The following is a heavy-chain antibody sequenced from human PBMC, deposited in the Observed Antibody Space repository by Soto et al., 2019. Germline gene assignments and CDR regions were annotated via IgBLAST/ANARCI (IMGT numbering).Heavy chain of an antibody. J-gene: IGHJ6*02. D-gene: IGHD3-3*01. V-gene: IGHV3-23*01. CDR2: ISGSGGST. CDR1: GFTFSSYA. Sequence: GGSLRLSCAASGFTFSSYAMSWVRQAPGKGLEWVSAISGSGGSTYYADSVKGRFTISRDNSKNTLYLQMNSLRAEDKAVYYCAKRTRKYYDFWSGYYYYYYGMDVWGQGTTVTVSS. CDR3: AKRTRKYYDFWSGYYYYYYGMDV.